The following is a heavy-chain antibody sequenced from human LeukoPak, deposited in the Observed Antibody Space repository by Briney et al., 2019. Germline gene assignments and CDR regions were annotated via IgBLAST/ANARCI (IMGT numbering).Heavy chain of an antibody. CDR2: ISSSSSSI. J-gene: IGHJ3*02. CDR1: GFAFSSYS. CDR3: ASTDFGDYVDAFDI. Sequence: GGTLRLSCAASGFAFSSYSMNGVRQAPGKGLEWLSYISSSSSSIYYADSVKGRFTISRDNAKNSLYLQMNSLVDEDTAVYYCASTDFGDYVDAFDIWGQGTMVTVSS. D-gene: IGHD4-17*01. V-gene: IGHV3-48*02.